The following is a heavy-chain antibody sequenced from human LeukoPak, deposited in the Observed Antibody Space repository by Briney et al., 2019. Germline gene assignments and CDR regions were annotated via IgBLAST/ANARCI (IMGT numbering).Heavy chain of an antibody. CDR2: FDPEDGET. Sequence: ASVKVSCKVSGYTLTELSMHWVRQAPGKGLEWMGGFDPEDGETIYEQKFQGRVIMTEDTSTDTAYMELSSLRSEDTAVYYCATYPTLRYFDWLSYYYYYGMDVWGQGTTVTVSS. V-gene: IGHV1-24*01. D-gene: IGHD3-9*01. CDR3: ATYPTLRYFDWLSYYYYYGMDV. J-gene: IGHJ6*02. CDR1: GYTLTELS.